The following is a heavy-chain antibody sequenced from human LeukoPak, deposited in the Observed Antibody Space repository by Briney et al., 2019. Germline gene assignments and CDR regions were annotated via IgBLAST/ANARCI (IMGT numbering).Heavy chain of an antibody. J-gene: IGHJ4*02. Sequence: GGSLRLSCAASGFTFSNYDMTWVCQSPGKGLEWVSSIDTDSTYIHYADSVKGRFTISRDNAKKSLFLQMDSLRAEDTAVYYCATHVFSELRYFAWSTNEWGQGTLVTVSS. CDR2: IDTDSTYI. CDR1: GFTFSNYD. V-gene: IGHV3-21*01. CDR3: ATHVFSELRYFAWSTNE. D-gene: IGHD3-9*01.